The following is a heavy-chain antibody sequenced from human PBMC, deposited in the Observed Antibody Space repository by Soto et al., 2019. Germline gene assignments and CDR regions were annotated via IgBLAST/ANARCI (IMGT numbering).Heavy chain of an antibody. D-gene: IGHD2-8*01. Sequence: GGSRRLSCAASGFTFSTYVMSWVRQTPGKGLEWVSFITGSGGNTYYADYVKGRFTISRDNSRNTLYLQMTSLRTEDAAVYYCVQGFHDCTNGLCYASGAQGARVPVS. J-gene: IGHJ4*02. V-gene: IGHV3-23*01. CDR3: VQGFHDCTNGLCYAS. CDR2: ITGSGGNT. CDR1: GFTFSTYV.